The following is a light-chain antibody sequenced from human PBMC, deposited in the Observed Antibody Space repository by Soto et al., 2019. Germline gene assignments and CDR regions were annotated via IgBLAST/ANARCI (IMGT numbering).Light chain of an antibody. Sequence: QSALTQPRSVSGSPGQAVTFSCTGTNSDVGAYNYVSWYQQHPDKAPKIIIYDVSERPSGVPDRFSGSKSGNTASLTISGLQAEDEADYFCSSFAGSYTHVFGSGTKLTVL. V-gene: IGLV2-11*01. CDR2: DVS. CDR3: SSFAGSYTHV. J-gene: IGLJ1*01. CDR1: NSDVGAYNY.